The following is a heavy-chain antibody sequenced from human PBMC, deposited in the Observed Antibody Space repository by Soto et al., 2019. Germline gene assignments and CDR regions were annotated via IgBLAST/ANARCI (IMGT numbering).Heavy chain of an antibody. J-gene: IGHJ4*02. CDR1: GFTFSSYG. Sequence: GGSLRLSCAASGFTFSSYGMHWVRQAPGKGLEWVAVISYDGSNKYYADSVKGRFTISRDNSKNTLYLQMNSLRAEDTAVYYCAKSGWSSGGSCYFVNYWGQGTLVTVSS. D-gene: IGHD2-15*01. V-gene: IGHV3-30*18. CDR3: AKSGWSSGGSCYFVNY. CDR2: ISYDGSNK.